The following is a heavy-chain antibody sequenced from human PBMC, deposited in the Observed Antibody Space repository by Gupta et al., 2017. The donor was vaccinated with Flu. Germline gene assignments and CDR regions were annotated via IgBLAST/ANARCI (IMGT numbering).Heavy chain of an antibody. D-gene: IGHD4-17*01. CDR1: GVSISGSGYY. V-gene: IGHV4-61*02. J-gene: IGHJ5*02. CDR2: VYSTGDT. Sequence: QVQLQESGPGLVRPSQALSLTCTVSGVSISGSGYYWAWIRQAPGKGLEWIGRVYSTGDTNSNPSLKSRVTLSVDTSKNQFSLMLASGTAADTAVYYCARLAYGDTAVRNRFDPWGQGTLVTVSS. CDR3: ARLAYGDTAVRNRFDP.